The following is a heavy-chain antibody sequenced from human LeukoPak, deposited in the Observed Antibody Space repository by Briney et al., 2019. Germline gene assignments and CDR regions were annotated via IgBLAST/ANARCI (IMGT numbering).Heavy chain of an antibody. CDR2: ISGSGGST. CDR3: AKDQTGVAYYFDY. Sequence: PGGSLRLSCAASGFTFSSYAMSWVRQAPGKELEWVSGISGSGGSTYYADSVKGRFTISRDNSKNTLYLQMNSLRAEDTAVYYCAKDQTGVAYYFDYWGQGTLVTVSS. J-gene: IGHJ4*02. D-gene: IGHD5-12*01. V-gene: IGHV3-23*01. CDR1: GFTFSSYA.